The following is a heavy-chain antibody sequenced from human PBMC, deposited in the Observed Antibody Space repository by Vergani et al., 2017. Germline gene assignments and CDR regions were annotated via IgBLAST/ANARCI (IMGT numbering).Heavy chain of an antibody. CDR2: IHSSGTT. Sequence: QVQLHESGPGLVKPSQTLSLTCTVSGGSITSGSFYWSWIRQPAGKGLEWIGRIHSSGTTNYNPSLKSRVTLSVDTSKNQLSLRMTSVTAADTAVYYCTRHGRSGWAGYFQHWGQGTLVTASS. D-gene: IGHD6-19*01. J-gene: IGHJ1*01. CDR3: TRHGRSGWAGYFQH. V-gene: IGHV4-61*02. CDR1: GGSITSGSFY.